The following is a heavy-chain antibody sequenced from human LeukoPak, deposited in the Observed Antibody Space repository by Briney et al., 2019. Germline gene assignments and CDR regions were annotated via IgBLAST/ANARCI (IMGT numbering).Heavy chain of an antibody. CDR3: ARDRPTIFGVVNPFDY. J-gene: IGHJ4*02. Sequence: GAPVKVSCKASGYTFTSYGISWVRQAPGQGLEWMGWISAYNGNTNYAQKLQGRVTMTTDTSTSTAHMELRSLRSDDTAVYYCARDRPTIFGVVNPFDYWGQGTLVTVSS. CDR1: GYTFTSYG. V-gene: IGHV1-18*01. CDR2: ISAYNGNT. D-gene: IGHD3-3*01.